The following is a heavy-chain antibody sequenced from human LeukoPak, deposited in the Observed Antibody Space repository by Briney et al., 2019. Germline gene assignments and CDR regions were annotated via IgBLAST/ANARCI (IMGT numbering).Heavy chain of an antibody. J-gene: IGHJ6*02. V-gene: IGHV5-51*01. CDR1: GYSFTSYW. CDR3: ARSGNHRPYGMDV. CDR2: IYPGDSDT. D-gene: IGHD1-14*01. Sequence: PGESLKISCKGSGYSFTSYWIGWVRPMPGKGLEWMGIIYPGDSDTRYSPSFQGQVTISADKSTSTAYLQWSSLKASDTAMYYCARSGNHRPYGMDVWGQGTTVTVSS.